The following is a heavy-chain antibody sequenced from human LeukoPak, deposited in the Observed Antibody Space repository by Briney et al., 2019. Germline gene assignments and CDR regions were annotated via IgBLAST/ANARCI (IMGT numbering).Heavy chain of an antibody. CDR1: GGSFSGYY. CDR3: ARARYSGYDYNPYFDH. Sequence: PSETLSLTCAVYGGSFSGYYWSWIRQPPGKGLEWIGEINHSGSTNYNPSLKSRVTISVDTSKNQFSLKLSSVTAADTAVYYCARARYSGYDYNPYFDHWGQGTLVTVSS. D-gene: IGHD5-12*01. J-gene: IGHJ4*02. V-gene: IGHV4-34*01. CDR2: INHSGST.